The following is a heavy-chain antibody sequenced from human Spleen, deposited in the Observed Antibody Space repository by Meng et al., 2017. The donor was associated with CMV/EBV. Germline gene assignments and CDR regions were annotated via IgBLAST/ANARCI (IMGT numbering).Heavy chain of an antibody. D-gene: IGHD2-15*01. Sequence: SETLSLTCAVYGGSFSGYYWSWIRQPPGKGLEWIGEINHSGSTNYNPSLKSRVTISVDTSKNQFSLKLSSVTAADTAVYYCARGNLRYCSGGSCGNWFDPWGQGTLVTVSS. J-gene: IGHJ5*02. CDR1: GGSFSGYY. CDR2: INHSGST. V-gene: IGHV4-34*01. CDR3: ARGNLRYCSGGSCGNWFDP.